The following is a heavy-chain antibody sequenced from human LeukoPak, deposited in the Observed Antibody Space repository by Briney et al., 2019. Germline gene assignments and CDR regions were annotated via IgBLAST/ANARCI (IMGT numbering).Heavy chain of an antibody. D-gene: IGHD3-10*01. Sequence: PSETLSLTCTVSGGSISSYYWSWIRQPAGKGLEWIGRIYTSGSTNYNPSLKSRVTMSVDTSKNQFSLKLSSVTAADTAVYYCARTQSGDAAIYYYYYYMDVWGKGTTVTVSS. CDR1: GGSISSYY. CDR2: IYTSGST. J-gene: IGHJ6*03. CDR3: ARTQSGDAAIYYYYYYMDV. V-gene: IGHV4-4*07.